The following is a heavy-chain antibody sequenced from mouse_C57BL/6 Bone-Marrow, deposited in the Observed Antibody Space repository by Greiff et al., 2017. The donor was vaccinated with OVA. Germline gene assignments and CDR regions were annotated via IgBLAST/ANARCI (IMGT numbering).Heavy chain of an antibody. CDR2: INPNNGGT. CDR1: GYTFTDYY. D-gene: IGHD2-1*01. Sequence: VQLQQSGPELVKPGASVKISCKASGYTFTDYYMNWVKQSHGKSLEWIGDINPNNGGTSYNQKFKGKATLTVDKSSSTAYMELRSLTSEDSAVYYCARWVGNYGYFDYWGQGTTLTVSS. J-gene: IGHJ2*01. CDR3: ARWVGNYGYFDY. V-gene: IGHV1-26*01.